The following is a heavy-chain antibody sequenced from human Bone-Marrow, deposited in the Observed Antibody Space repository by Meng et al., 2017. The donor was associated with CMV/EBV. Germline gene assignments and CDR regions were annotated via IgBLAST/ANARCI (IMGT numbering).Heavy chain of an antibody. CDR1: GGSISSYY. J-gene: IGHJ4*02. Sequence: SETLSLTCTVSGGSISSYYWSWIRQPPGKGLEWIGYIYYSGSTNYNPSLESRVTISVDTSKNQFSLKLSSVTAADTAVYYCARDYGIYWGQGTLVTVSS. CDR2: IYYSGST. V-gene: IGHV4-59*01. CDR3: ARDYGIY. D-gene: IGHD1-26*01.